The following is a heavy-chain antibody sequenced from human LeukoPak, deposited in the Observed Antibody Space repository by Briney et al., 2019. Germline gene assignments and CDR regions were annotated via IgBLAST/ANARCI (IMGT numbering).Heavy chain of an antibody. CDR3: ARAVEMASFWSFDY. J-gene: IGHJ4*02. CDR2: IYYSGST. V-gene: IGHV4-59*01. D-gene: IGHD5-24*01. CDR1: GGSISSYY. Sequence: SETLSLTCTVTGGSISSYYWSWIRQPPGKGLEWIGYIYYSGSTNYNPSLKSRVTISVDTSKNQFSLKLSSVTAADTAVYYCARAVEMASFWSFDYWGQGTLVTVSS.